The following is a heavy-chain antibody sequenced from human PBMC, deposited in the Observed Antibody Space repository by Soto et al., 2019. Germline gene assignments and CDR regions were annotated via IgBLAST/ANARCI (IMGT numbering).Heavy chain of an antibody. CDR2: ISYDGSNK. CDR1: GFTFSSYG. Sequence: QVQLVESGGGVVQPGRSLRLSCAASGFTFSSYGMHWVRQAPGKGLEWVAVISYDGSNKYYADSVKGRFTISRDNSKNTLYMQMNRLRAKETAVYYCAKDVVVGATTGLGDYYYSYGMDVWGQGTTVTVSS. J-gene: IGHJ6*02. CDR3: AKDVVVGATTGLGDYYYSYGMDV. V-gene: IGHV3-30*18. D-gene: IGHD1-26*01.